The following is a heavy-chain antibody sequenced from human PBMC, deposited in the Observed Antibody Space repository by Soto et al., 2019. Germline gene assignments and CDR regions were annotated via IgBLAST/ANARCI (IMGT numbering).Heavy chain of an antibody. Sequence: GASVKVSCKASGYTFTSYAMHWVRQAPGQRLDWMGWINAGNGNTKYSQKFQGRVTITRDTSASTAYMELSSLRSEDTAVYYCARAAREGVVNVYYYYYMDVWGKGTTVTVSS. V-gene: IGHV1-3*01. D-gene: IGHD3-3*01. CDR3: ARAAREGVVNVYYYYYMDV. CDR1: GYTFTSYA. J-gene: IGHJ6*03. CDR2: INAGNGNT.